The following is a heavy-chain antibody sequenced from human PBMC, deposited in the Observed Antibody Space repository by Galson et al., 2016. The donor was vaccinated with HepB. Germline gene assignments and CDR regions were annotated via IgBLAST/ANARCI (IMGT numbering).Heavy chain of an antibody. Sequence: SLRLSCAASGFTFSDYYMTWIRQAPGKGLEWVSYISGSGGTTYYTDSVKGRFTMSRDNARNSVYLQMNSLRAEDTAVYFCARVNFDFWSGPDNWGQGTLVTVSS. V-gene: IGHV3-11*01. CDR3: ARVNFDFWSGPDN. CDR1: GFTFSDYY. D-gene: IGHD3-3*01. J-gene: IGHJ4*02. CDR2: ISGSGGTT.